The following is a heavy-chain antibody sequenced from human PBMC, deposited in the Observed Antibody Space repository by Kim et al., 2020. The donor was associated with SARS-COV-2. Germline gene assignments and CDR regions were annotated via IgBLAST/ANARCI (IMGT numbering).Heavy chain of an antibody. D-gene: IGHD3-3*01. CDR3: ARDSYDFWSGYYTGRDFDY. CDR2: ISSSSSYT. CDR1: GFTFSDYY. V-gene: IGHV3-11*06. Sequence: GGSLRLSCAASGFTFSDYYMSWIRQAPGKGLEWVSYISSSSSYTNYADSVKGRFTISRDNAKNSLYLQMNSLRAEDTAVYYCARDSYDFWSGYYTGRDFDYWGKGTLVTVSS. J-gene: IGHJ4*02.